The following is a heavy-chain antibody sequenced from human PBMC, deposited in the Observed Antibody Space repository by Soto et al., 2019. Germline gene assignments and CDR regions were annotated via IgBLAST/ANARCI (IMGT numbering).Heavy chain of an antibody. V-gene: IGHV2-26*01. CDR2: IFSNDEK. J-gene: IGHJ5*02. CDR3: ARISHGEGYGDYDWFDP. D-gene: IGHD4-17*01. CDR1: GFSLSNARMG. Sequence: QVTLKESGPVLVNPTETLTLTCTVSGFSLSNARMGVSWIRQPPGKALEWLAHIFSNDEKSYSTSLKSRLTNSKDTSKSQMVLTMPNMDPVDTATYYCARISHGEGYGDYDWFDPWCQGTLVTVSS.